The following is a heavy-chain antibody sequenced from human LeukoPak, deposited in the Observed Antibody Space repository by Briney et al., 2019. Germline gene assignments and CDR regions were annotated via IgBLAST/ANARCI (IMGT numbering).Heavy chain of an antibody. CDR2: IGTAGDT. CDR3: ARGIVGARDDAFDI. D-gene: IGHD1-26*01. CDR1: GFTFSSYD. J-gene: IGHJ3*02. V-gene: IGHV3-13*04. Sequence: QPGGSLVLSCAASGFTFSSYDMHWVRQATGKGLEWVSAIGTAGDTYYPGSVSGRFTISRENAKNSLYLQMNSLRGADTAVYYCARGIVGARDDAFDIWGQGTMVTVSS.